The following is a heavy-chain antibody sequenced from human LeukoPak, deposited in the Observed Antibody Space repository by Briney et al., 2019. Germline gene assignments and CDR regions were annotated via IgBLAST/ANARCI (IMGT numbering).Heavy chain of an antibody. J-gene: IGHJ6*03. Sequence: NPSETLSLTCTVSGGSISNYYWSWIRQPPGKGLEWIGYIYYSGITNYNPSLKSRVTMSVDTSKNQFSLKLSSVTAADTAVYYCARLTYYYGSALYYYYYMDVWGKGTTVIISS. D-gene: IGHD3-10*01. CDR2: IYYSGIT. CDR1: GGSISNYY. V-gene: IGHV4-59*01. CDR3: ARLTYYYGSALYYYYYMDV.